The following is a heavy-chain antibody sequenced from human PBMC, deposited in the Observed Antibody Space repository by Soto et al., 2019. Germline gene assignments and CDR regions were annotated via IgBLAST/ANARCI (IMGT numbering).Heavy chain of an antibody. Sequence: QLGGSLRLSCAASGFTFSSYAMSWVRQAPGKGLEWVSAISGSGGSTYYADSVKGRFTISRDNSKNTLYLQMNSLRAEDTAVHYCAKDGLVVVVAASHFDYWGQGTLVTVSS. J-gene: IGHJ4*02. CDR2: ISGSGGST. CDR1: GFTFSSYA. V-gene: IGHV3-23*01. CDR3: AKDGLVVVVAASHFDY. D-gene: IGHD2-15*01.